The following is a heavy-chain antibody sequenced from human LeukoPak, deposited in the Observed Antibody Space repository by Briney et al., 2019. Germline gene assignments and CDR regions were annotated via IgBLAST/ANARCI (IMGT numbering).Heavy chain of an antibody. V-gene: IGHV4-59*01. CDR3: ARVANPEYYYDSSGYYFDY. D-gene: IGHD3-22*01. Sequence: SETLSLICTVSGLSISRYYWRWIRQPPGRGLGLIGSNYYRRSANHSPLLKSRVTIPLEKSKNQFSLHLSSVTAADTAVYYCARVANPEYYYDSSGYYFDYWGQGTLVTVSS. CDR2: NYYRRSA. CDR1: GLSISRYY. J-gene: IGHJ4*02.